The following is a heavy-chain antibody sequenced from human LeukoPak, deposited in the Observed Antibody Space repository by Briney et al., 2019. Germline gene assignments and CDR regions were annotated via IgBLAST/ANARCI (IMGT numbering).Heavy chain of an antibody. J-gene: IGHJ5*02. V-gene: IGHV2-5*02. CDR3: AHSGGSPDWFDP. Sequence: SGPTLAKPKQTLTLTCTFSGFLLSTSGGGGGWIRQPPGKALEWLPLIYWDDDKRYSPSLKSRLTITKDTSKNQVFLTMTNMDPVDTATYYCAHSGGSPDWFDPWGQGTLVTVSS. CDR2: IYWDDDK. D-gene: IGHD6-25*01. CDR1: GFLLSTSGGG.